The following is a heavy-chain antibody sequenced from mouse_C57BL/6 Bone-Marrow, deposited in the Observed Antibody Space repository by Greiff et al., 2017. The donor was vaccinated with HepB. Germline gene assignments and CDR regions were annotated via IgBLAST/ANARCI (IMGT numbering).Heavy chain of an antibody. D-gene: IGHD3-1*01. J-gene: IGHJ2*01. CDR2: IDPSDSET. Sequence: QVQLQQPGAELVRPGSSVKLSCKASGYTFTSYWMHWVKQRPIQGLEWIGNIDPSDSETHYNQKFKDKATLTVDKSSSTAYMQLSSLTSEDSAVYYCARGARRVSYYFDYWGQGTTLTVSS. V-gene: IGHV1-52*01. CDR1: GYTFTSYW. CDR3: ARGARRVSYYFDY.